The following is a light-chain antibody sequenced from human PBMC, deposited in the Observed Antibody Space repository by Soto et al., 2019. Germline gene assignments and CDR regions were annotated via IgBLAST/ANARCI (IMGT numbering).Light chain of an antibody. CDR1: QSVSSD. Sequence: EIILTQSPATLSVSPGERATLSCRASQSVSSDLAWYQQRPGQAPRLVMYDVSTRATGIPARFSGSGSGTESTIPIRGRQLEHLSSDDCKEYKKWPPEVRLGQGTRLEIK. V-gene: IGKV3-15*01. CDR2: DVS. CDR3: KEYKKWPPEVR. J-gene: IGKJ5*01.